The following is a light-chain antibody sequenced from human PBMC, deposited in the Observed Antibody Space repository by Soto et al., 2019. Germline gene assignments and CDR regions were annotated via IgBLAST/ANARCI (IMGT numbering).Light chain of an antibody. CDR3: QQYNSYSPWT. V-gene: IGKV1-5*01. J-gene: IGKJ1*01. CDR1: QSISSW. CDR2: DAS. Sequence: DIPMTQSPSTLSASVGDRVTITCRASQSISSWLAWYQQKPGKATKLLIYDASSLESGVPSRFSGSGSGTEFTLTISSLQPDDFATYYCQQYNSYSPWTFGQGTKVEIK.